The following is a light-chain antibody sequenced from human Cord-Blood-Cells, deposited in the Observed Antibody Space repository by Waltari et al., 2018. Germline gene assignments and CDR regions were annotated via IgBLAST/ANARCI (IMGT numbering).Light chain of an antibody. CDR3: QQRSNWLLT. J-gene: IGKJ5*01. V-gene: IGKV3-11*01. Sequence: EIVLTQSPATLSSSPGARATLSCRASQSVSSYLAWYQQKPGQAPRLLIYDASNRATGIPARFSGSGSGTDFTLTISSLEPEDFAVYYCQQRSNWLLTFGQGTRLEIK. CDR2: DAS. CDR1: QSVSSY.